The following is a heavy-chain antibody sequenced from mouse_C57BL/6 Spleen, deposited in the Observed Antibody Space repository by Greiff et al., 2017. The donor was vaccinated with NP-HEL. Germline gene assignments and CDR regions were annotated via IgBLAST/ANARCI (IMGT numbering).Heavy chain of an antibody. CDR1: GYTFTSYW. V-gene: IGHV1-69*01. CDR2: IDPSDSYT. J-gene: IGHJ3*01. CDR3: ARPYYYGSSYWDWFAY. D-gene: IGHD1-1*01. Sequence: QVQLQQPGAELVMPGASVKLSCKASGYTFTSYWMHWVKQRPGQGLEWIGEIDPSDSYTNYNQKFKGKSTLTVDKSSSTAYMQLSSLTSEDSAVYYCARPYYYGSSYWDWFAYWGQGTLVTVSA.